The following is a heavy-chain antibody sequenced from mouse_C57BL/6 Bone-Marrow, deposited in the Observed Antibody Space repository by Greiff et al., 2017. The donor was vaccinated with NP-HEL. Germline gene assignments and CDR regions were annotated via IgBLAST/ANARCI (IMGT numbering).Heavy chain of an antibody. Sequence: QVQLQQPGAELVRPGTSVKLSCKASGYTFTSYWMHWVKQRPGQGLEWIGVIDPSDSYTNYNQKFKGKATLTVDTSSSTAYMQLSSLTSEDSAVYYCARRDYDYGFAYWGQGTLVTVSA. CDR3: ARRDYDYGFAY. J-gene: IGHJ3*01. CDR2: IDPSDSYT. V-gene: IGHV1-59*01. D-gene: IGHD2-4*01. CDR1: GYTFTSYW.